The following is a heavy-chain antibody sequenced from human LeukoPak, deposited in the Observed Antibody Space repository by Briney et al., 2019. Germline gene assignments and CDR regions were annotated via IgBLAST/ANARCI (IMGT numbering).Heavy chain of an antibody. V-gene: IGHV3-30-3*01. CDR1: GFTFRSYS. D-gene: IGHD3-22*01. CDR3: ARKRGGIYDSRALDL. CDR2: ISYDGNNV. Sequence: GGSLRLSCAASGFTFRSYSMHWVRQAPGKGLEWAATISYDGNNVYYADSVKGRFTISRDNSKNTVYLEMSGLRVEDTAVFHCARKRGGIYDSRALDLWGQGTTVIVSS. J-gene: IGHJ6*02.